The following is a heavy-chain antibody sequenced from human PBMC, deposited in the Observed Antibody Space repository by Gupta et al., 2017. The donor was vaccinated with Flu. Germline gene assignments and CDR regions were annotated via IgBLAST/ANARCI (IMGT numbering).Heavy chain of an antibody. Sequence: TNYNPSLKSRVTISVDTSKNQFSLKLSSVTAADTAVYYCARRGYSYGRTTYFDYWGQGTLVTVSS. CDR2: T. CDR3: ARRGYSYGRTTYFDY. J-gene: IGHJ4*02. V-gene: IGHV4-61*07. D-gene: IGHD5-18*01.